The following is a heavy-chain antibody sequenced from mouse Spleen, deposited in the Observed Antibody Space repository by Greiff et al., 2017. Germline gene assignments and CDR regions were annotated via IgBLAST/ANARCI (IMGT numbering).Heavy chain of an antibody. CDR2: IDPSDSYT. D-gene: IGHD1-2*01. CDR3: ARPMTTAGVWFAY. J-gene: IGHJ3*01. V-gene: IGHV1-69*01. CDR1: GYTFTSYW. Sequence: QVQLQQPGAELVMPGASVKLSCTASGYTFTSYWMHWVQQRPGQGLEWIGEIDPSDSYTNYNQTFKGKATLTVDKSSSTAYMQLSSLTSEDSAVYYCARPMTTAGVWFAYWGQGTLVTVSA.